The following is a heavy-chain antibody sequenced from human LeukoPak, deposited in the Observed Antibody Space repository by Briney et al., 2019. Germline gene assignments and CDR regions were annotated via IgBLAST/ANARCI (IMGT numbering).Heavy chain of an antibody. Sequence: GGSLRLSCAASGFTFSSYCMHWVRQAPGKRLVWVSGTNTDGRSTMYADSVKGRFTIARDNAKNTLYLQMNSLRAEDTAVYYCYGANAEHWGQGTLVTVSS. CDR1: GFTFSSYC. D-gene: IGHD4-23*01. CDR3: YGANAEH. CDR2: TNTDGRST. J-gene: IGHJ1*01. V-gene: IGHV3-74*03.